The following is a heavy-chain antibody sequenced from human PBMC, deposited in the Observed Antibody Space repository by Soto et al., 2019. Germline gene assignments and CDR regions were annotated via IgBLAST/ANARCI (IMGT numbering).Heavy chain of an antibody. CDR3: ARDHCSGGSCYFHCDY. V-gene: IGHV1-18*01. D-gene: IGHD2-15*01. CDR1: GYTLTSYD. CDR2: ISAYNGNT. J-gene: IGHJ4*02. Sequence: AYVXVTCKASGYTLTSYDLSWVRQAPEPGLEWMGWISAYNGNTNYAQKLQGRVTMTTDTSTSTAYMGLRSLRSEDTAVYYRARDHCSGGSCYFHCDYWGQGTLVTVSA.